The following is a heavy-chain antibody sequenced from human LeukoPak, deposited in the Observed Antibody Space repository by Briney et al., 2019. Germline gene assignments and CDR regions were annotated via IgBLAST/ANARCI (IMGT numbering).Heavy chain of an antibody. V-gene: IGHV3-30*03. CDR1: GFTFRNYG. CDR3: ARGGIAVAP. J-gene: IGHJ5*02. D-gene: IGHD6-19*01. CDR2: ISNDGSNK. Sequence: PGGSLRLSCGASGFTFRNYGIHWVRQAPGKGLEWVAVISNDGSNKYYTDSVKGRFTISRDNSKNTLYLQMNSLRAEDTAVYYCARGGIAVAPWGQGTLVTVSS.